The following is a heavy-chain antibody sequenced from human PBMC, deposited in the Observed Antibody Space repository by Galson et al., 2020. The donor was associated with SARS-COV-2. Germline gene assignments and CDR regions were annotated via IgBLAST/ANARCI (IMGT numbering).Heavy chain of an antibody. D-gene: IGHD1-26*01. CDR2: ISSYNGDT. CDR1: AYTSSNNA. J-gene: IGHJ4*02. Sequence: AAVQVPCKASAYTSSNNAINWLPRAPRPGLDCLEWISSYNGDTNYEHKFQGRVTMTTDTSTTTVYMELRSLRSDDTAVYYCARRGTSPSFDDYWGQGTLVTVPA. V-gene: IGHV1-18*01. CDR3: ARRGTSPSFDDY.